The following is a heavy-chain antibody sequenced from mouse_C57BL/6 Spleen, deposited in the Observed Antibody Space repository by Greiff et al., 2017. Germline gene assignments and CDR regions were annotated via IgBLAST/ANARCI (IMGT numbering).Heavy chain of an antibody. Sequence: EVQLQQSGPELVKPGASVKMSCKASGYTFPDYNMHWVKQSHGKSLEWIGYINPNNGGTSYNQKFKGKATLTVNKSSSTAYMELRSLTSEESAVYYCARWGITTVVPYYYAMDYWGQGTSVTVSS. V-gene: IGHV1-22*01. CDR1: GYTFPDYN. J-gene: IGHJ4*01. CDR2: INPNNGGT. D-gene: IGHD1-1*01. CDR3: ARWGITTVVPYYYAMDY.